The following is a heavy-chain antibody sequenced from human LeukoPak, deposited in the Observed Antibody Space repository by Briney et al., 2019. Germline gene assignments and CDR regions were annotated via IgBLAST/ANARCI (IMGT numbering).Heavy chain of an antibody. Sequence: GGSLRLSCAASGFTFSDYYMSWIRQAPGKGLEWVSYISSSGSTIYYADSVKGRFTISRDNAKNSLYLQMNSLRAEDTAVYYCARAIYDILTGYCFDYWGQGTLVTVSS. J-gene: IGHJ4*02. CDR2: ISSSGSTI. CDR1: GFTFSDYY. CDR3: ARAIYDILTGYCFDY. V-gene: IGHV3-11*04. D-gene: IGHD3-9*01.